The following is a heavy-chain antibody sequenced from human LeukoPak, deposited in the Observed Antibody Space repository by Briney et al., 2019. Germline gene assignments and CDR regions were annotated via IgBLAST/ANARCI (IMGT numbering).Heavy chain of an antibody. D-gene: IGHD3-22*01. CDR3: ARVPRSLHYYDSSGYYPN. V-gene: IGHV1-69*05. J-gene: IGHJ4*02. CDR2: IIPIFGTA. Sequence: GASVKVSCKASGGTFSSYAISWVRQAPGQGHEWMGGIIPIFGTANYAQKFQGRVTVTTDESTSTAYMELSSLRSEDTAVYYCARVPRSLHYYDSSGYYPNWGQGTLVTVSS. CDR1: GGTFSSYA.